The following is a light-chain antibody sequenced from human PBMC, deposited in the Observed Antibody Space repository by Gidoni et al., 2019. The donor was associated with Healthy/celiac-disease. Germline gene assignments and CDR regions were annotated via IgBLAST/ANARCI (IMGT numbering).Light chain of an antibody. CDR2: KDS. CDR3: LSADSSGTYAEVV. Sequence: SYELTQPPSVSVSLGQMARITCSGEALPKKYAYWYQQKPGQFPVLVIYKDSERPSGIPERFSGSSSGTIVTLTISGVQAEDEADYYCLSADSSGTYAEVVFGGGTKLTVL. V-gene: IGLV3-16*01. CDR1: ALPKKY. J-gene: IGLJ2*01.